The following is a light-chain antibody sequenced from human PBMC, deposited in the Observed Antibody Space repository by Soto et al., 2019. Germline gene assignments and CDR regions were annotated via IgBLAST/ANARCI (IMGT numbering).Light chain of an antibody. CDR2: DAS. V-gene: IGKV3-11*01. CDR1: QSVSSY. J-gene: IGKJ3*01. Sequence: ETVLTQSPATLSLSPGERATLSCRASQSVSSYLAWYQQKPGQAPRLLIYDASKRAPGIPARFSGSGSGTDFTLTISSLEPEDFAVYYCQQRPNWLFGPGTTLDMK. CDR3: QQRPNWL.